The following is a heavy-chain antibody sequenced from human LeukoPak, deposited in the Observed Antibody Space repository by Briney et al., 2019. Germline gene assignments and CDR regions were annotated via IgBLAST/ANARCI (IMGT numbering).Heavy chain of an antibody. Sequence: SETLSLTCTVSGGSISSYYWSWIRQPPGKGLEWIGYIYYSGSTYYNPSLKSRVTISVDTSKNQFSLKLSSVTAADTAVYYCARQGEEMATNFDYWGQGTLVTVSS. D-gene: IGHD5-24*01. CDR1: GGSISSYY. V-gene: IGHV4-59*08. J-gene: IGHJ4*02. CDR2: IYYSGST. CDR3: ARQGEEMATNFDY.